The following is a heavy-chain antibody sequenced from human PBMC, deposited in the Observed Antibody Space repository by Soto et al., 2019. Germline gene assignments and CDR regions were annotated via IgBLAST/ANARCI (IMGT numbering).Heavy chain of an antibody. D-gene: IGHD1-26*01. CDR3: AKDIIRAWEPFSPSGSPVGY. Sequence: PGGSLRLSCAASGFTFSSYGMHWVRQAPGKGLEWVAVISYDGSNKYYADSVKGRFTISRDNSKNTLYLQMNSLRAEDTAVYYCAKDIIRAWEPFSPSGSPVGYWGQGTLVTVSS. CDR1: GFTFSSYG. V-gene: IGHV3-30*18. CDR2: ISYDGSNK. J-gene: IGHJ4*02.